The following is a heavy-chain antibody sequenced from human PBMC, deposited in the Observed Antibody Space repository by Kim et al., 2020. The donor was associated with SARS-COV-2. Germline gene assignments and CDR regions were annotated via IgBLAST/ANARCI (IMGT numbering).Heavy chain of an antibody. Sequence: GGSLRLSCAASGFTFSSYGMHWVRQAPGKGLEWVAVIWYDGSNKYYADSVKGRFTISRDNSKNTLYLQMNSLRAEDTAVYYCARDWGTAAGDAFDIWGQGTMVTVSS. CDR3: ARDWGTAAGDAFDI. J-gene: IGHJ3*02. V-gene: IGHV3-33*01. CDR2: IWYDGSNK. D-gene: IGHD6-13*01. CDR1: GFTFSSYG.